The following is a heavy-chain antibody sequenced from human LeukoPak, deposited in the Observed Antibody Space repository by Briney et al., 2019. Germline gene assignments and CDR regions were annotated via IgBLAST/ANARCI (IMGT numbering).Heavy chain of an antibody. V-gene: IGHV3-23*01. Sequence: GGSLRLPCAASGFIFSTYAMSWVRQAPGKGLQWVSGISGSGGSTYYADSVKGRFTISRDNSKNTLYLQMNSLRAEDTAVYYCATGYSSSWYAFADYWGQGTLVTVSS. J-gene: IGHJ4*02. CDR1: GFIFSTYA. D-gene: IGHD6-13*01. CDR2: ISGSGGST. CDR3: ATGYSSSWYAFADY.